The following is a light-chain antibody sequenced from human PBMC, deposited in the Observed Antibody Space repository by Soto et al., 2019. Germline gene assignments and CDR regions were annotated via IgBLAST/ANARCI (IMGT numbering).Light chain of an antibody. J-gene: IGKJ1*01. Sequence: EMLLSQSPATLSLSPGERATLSCRASPSVTNYIAWYQQKPGQAPRLLIYGASSRATGIPDRFSGSGSGTDFTLTISRLEPEDFAVYYCQQYGSSPKTFGQGTKVDI. CDR3: QQYGSSPKT. CDR2: GAS. V-gene: IGKV3-20*01. CDR1: PSVTNY.